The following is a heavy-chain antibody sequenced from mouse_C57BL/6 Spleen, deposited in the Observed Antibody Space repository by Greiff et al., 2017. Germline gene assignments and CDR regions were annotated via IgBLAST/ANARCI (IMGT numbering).Heavy chain of an antibody. CDR3: AGDAY. CDR1: GFTFSDFY. J-gene: IGHJ4*01. Sequence: EVKVVESGGGLVQPGRSLRLSCATSGFTFSDFYMEWVRQAPGKGLEWIAASRNKANDYTTDYSASVKGLFIVSRDTSPSILYLQMLALGAEDTAMYYCAGDAYWGQGTSVTVSS. CDR2: SRNKANDYTT. V-gene: IGHV7-1*01.